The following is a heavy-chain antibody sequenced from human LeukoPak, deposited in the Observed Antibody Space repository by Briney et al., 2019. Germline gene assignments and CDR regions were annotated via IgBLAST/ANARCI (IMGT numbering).Heavy chain of an antibody. D-gene: IGHD6-6*01. CDR1: GYTFTGYY. V-gene: IGHV1-2*02. CDR2: INPISGGT. Sequence: GASLKVSCKASGYTFTGYYMHWVRQAPGQGLERMGWINPISGGTNYAEKFQGRVTMTRDTAISTAYMELSRLRSDDTAVYYCARDRQLNDAFDIWGQGTMVTVSS. J-gene: IGHJ3*02. CDR3: ARDRQLNDAFDI.